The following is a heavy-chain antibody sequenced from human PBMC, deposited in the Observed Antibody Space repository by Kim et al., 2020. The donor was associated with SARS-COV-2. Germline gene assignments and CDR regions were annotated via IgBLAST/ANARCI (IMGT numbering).Heavy chain of an antibody. CDR3: ARDLVRSIVVVPAALYYYYYGMDV. J-gene: IGHJ6*02. CDR2: IWYDGSNK. V-gene: IGHV3-33*01. Sequence: GGSLRLSCAASGFTFSSYGMHWVRQAPGKGLEWVAVIWYDGSNKYYADSVKGRFTISRDNSKNTLYLQMNSLRAEDTAVYYCARDLVRSIVVVPAALYYYYYGMDVWGQGTTVTVSS. D-gene: IGHD2-2*01. CDR1: GFTFSSYG.